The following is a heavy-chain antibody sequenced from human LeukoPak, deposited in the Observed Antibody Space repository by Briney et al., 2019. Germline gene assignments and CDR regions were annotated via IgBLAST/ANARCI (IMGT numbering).Heavy chain of an antibody. J-gene: IGHJ4*02. D-gene: IGHD6-19*01. CDR1: GFTVSNNY. CDR3: ARGPQWLVLFDY. CDR2: IYSGSST. Sequence: GGSLRLSCAASGFTVSNNYMNWVRQAPGRGLEWVSIIYSGSSTYYADSVKGRFTISRDNSKNTLYLQMNSLRADDTAVYYCARGPQWLVLFDYWGQGTLVTVSS. V-gene: IGHV3-53*01.